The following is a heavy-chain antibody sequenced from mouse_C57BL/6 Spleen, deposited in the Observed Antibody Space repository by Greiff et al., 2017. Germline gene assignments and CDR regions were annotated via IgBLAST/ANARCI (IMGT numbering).Heavy chain of an antibody. CDR1: GYSITSGYD. D-gene: IGHD2-3*01. Sequence: EVQVVESGPGMVKPSQSLSLTCTVTGYSITSGYDWHWIRHFPGNKLEWMGYISYSGSTNYNPSLKSRISITHDTSKNHFFLKLNSVTTEDTATYYCARDDGYYAMDYWGQGTSVTVSS. CDR3: ARDDGYYAMDY. J-gene: IGHJ4*01. V-gene: IGHV3-1*01. CDR2: ISYSGST.